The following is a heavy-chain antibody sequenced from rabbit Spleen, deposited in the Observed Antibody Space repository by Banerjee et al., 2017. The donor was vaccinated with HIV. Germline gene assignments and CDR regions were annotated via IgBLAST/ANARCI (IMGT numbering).Heavy chain of an antibody. CDR1: GFSFSFNSY. V-gene: IGHV1S45*01. D-gene: IGHD8-1*01. Sequence: QEQLEESGGDLVKPGASLTLTCTASGFSFSFNSYMCWVRQAPGKGLEWIACIETGSSGFTYFASWAKGRFTISNTSSTTVTLQMTSLTAADTATYFCARDSGSSFSSYGMDLWGPGTLVTVS. CDR2: IETGSSGFT. CDR3: ARDSGSSFSSYGMDL. J-gene: IGHJ6*01.